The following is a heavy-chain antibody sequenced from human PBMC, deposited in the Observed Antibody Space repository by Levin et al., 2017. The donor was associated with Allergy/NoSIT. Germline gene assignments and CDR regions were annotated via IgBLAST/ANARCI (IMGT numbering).Heavy chain of an antibody. CDR1: GFTFSSYG. J-gene: IGHJ5*02. CDR3: ARGGYYYGSRSNSDVGS. Sequence: GGSLRLSCAASGFTFSSYGMHWVRQAPGKGLEWVAVIWYDGSNKYYADSVKGRFTISRDNSKNTLYLQMNSLRAEATAVYYCARGGYYYGSRSNSDVGSLGQGTLVTVSS. CDR2: IWYDGSNK. D-gene: IGHD3-10*01. V-gene: IGHV3-33*01.